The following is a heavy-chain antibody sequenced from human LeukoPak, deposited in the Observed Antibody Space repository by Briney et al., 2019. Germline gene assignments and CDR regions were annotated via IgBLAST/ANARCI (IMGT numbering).Heavy chain of an antibody. J-gene: IGHJ6*03. CDR3: ARARVAAKSGYMDV. CDR1: GFTFSSYG. D-gene: IGHD2-15*01. Sequence: PGGSLRLSCAASGFTFSSYGYGMSWVRQAPGKGLEWVSAISGSGGSTYYADSVKGRFTISRDNPKITLYLQMGSLRDEDLAVYYCARARVAAKSGYMDVWGTGTTVTISS. V-gene: IGHV3-23*01. CDR2: ISGSGGST.